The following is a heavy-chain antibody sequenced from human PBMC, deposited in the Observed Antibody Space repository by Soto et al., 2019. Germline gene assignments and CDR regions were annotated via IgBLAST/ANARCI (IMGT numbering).Heavy chain of an antibody. V-gene: IGHV4-59*01. CDR2: IYYSWST. Sequence: QVQLQESGPGLVKPSETLSLTCTVSGGSISSYYWSWIRQPPGKGLEWIGYIYYSWSTNYNPSLKSRVTISVDTSKNQFSLKLSSVNAADTAVYYCASDILTGYSNWGQGTLVTVSS. J-gene: IGHJ4*02. D-gene: IGHD3-9*01. CDR1: GGSISSYY. CDR3: ASDILTGYSN.